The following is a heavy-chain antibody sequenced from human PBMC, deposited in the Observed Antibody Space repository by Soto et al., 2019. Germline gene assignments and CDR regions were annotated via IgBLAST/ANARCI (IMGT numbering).Heavy chain of an antibody. CDR2: ISDDGSNK. CDR3: AKETTVTTFMGYYYYYGMDV. J-gene: IGHJ6*02. CDR1: GFTFSTYG. D-gene: IGHD4-17*01. V-gene: IGHV3-30*18. Sequence: QVQLVESGGGVVQPGRPLRLSCAASGFTFSTYGMPWVLQAPGKGLERVAVISDDGSNKYYADSVRGRFTISTDNSKNSLYLQMNSLRAEDTAVYYCAKETTVTTFMGYYYYYGMDVWGQGTTVTVSS.